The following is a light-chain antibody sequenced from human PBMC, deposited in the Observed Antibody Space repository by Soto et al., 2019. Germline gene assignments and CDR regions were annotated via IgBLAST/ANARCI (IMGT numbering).Light chain of an antibody. CDR2: GAS. J-gene: IGKJ1*01. CDR1: QSFNSIY. V-gene: IGKV3-20*01. CDR3: HQYDSWT. Sequence: EIVMTQSPAPLSLSPGEVATLSWSASQSFNSIYLAWYQQKPGQALRLLIYGASSRATGIPDRFSGSGSGTDFTLTISRLEPEDFAVYYCHQYDSWTFGQGTKVDIK.